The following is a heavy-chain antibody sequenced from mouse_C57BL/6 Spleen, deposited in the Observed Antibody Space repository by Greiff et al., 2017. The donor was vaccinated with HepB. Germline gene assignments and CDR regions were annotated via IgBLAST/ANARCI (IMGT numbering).Heavy chain of an antibody. CDR3: ARDELLAFAY. CDR2: IYPGDGDT. D-gene: IGHD1-3*01. V-gene: IGHV1-82*01. J-gene: IGHJ3*01. Sequence: LMEPGASVKISCKASGYAFSSSWMNWVKQRPGKGLEWIGRIYPGDGDTNYNGKFKGKATLTADKSSSTAYMQLSSLTSEDSAVYFCARDELLAFAYWGQGTLVTVSA. CDR1: GYAFSSSW.